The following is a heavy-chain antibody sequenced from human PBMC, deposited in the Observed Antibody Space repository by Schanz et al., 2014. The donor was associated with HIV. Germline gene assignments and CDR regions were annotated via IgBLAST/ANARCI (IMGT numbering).Heavy chain of an antibody. CDR1: DYLFSRYG. D-gene: IGHD4-4*01. CDR3: ARDGSKWNFEY. CDR2: INLGGGSA. Sequence: QLQLVQSGAEVKKPGASVKVSCKASDYLFSRYGISWVRQAPGQGLEWMARINLGGGSAIYAQKFQGRVTITRDTSTSTDHMELSSLRSEDTAVYYCARDGSKWNFEYWGQGTLVTVSP. V-gene: IGHV1-46*01. J-gene: IGHJ4*02.